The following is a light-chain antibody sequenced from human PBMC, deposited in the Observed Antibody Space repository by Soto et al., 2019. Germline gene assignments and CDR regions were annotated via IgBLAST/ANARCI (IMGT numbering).Light chain of an antibody. Sequence: HSVLTQGPSASGSPGQSVTISCTGTRSDVGGHNYVSWYQQHPGKAPKLMIYEVSKRPSGVPDRFSGSKSGNTASLTVSGLQADYESDYYCISYAGSNNLGVFGTVTKVTVL. CDR3: ISYAGSNNLGV. CDR1: RSDVGGHNY. J-gene: IGLJ1*01. CDR2: EVS. V-gene: IGLV2-8*01.